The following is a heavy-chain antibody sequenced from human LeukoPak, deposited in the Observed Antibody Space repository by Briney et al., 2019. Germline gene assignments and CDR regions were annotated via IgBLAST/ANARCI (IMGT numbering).Heavy chain of an antibody. CDR2: ISYDGSNK. V-gene: IGHV3-30*03. CDR1: GFTFSSYG. Sequence: GGSLRLSCAASGFTFSSYGMHWVRQAPGKGLEWVAVISYDGSNKYYADSVKGRFTISRDNSKNTLYLQMGSLRAEDMAVYYCARDKNVGSGYDFYFDYWGQGTLVTVSS. D-gene: IGHD5-12*01. CDR3: ARDKNVGSGYDFYFDY. J-gene: IGHJ4*02.